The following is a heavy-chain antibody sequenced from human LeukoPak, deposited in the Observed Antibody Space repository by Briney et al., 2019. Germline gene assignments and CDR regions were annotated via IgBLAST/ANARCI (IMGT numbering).Heavy chain of an antibody. CDR3: ARDRSGGWYAYFDY. V-gene: IGHV4-59*01. CDR1: GGSISSYY. D-gene: IGHD6-19*01. Sequence: PSETLSLTCTVSGGSISSYYWSWVRQPPGKGLEWVGYIYYSGSTNYKPSRESRVTISVETTKKEFSLKLSSVTAADTAVYYCARDRSGGWYAYFDYWGQGTLVTVSS. CDR2: IYYSGST. J-gene: IGHJ4*02.